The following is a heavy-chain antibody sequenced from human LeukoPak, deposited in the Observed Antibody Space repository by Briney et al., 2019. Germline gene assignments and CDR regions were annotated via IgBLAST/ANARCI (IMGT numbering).Heavy chain of an antibody. CDR2: ISSSSSTI. Sequence: PGGSLRLSCAASGFTFSRYEMNWVRQAPGKGLEWVSYISSSSSTIYYADSVKGRFTISRDNAKNSLYLQMNSLRDEDTAVYYCARDDPLTTVVTPLDYWGQGTLVTVSS. CDR1: GFTFSRYE. D-gene: IGHD4-23*01. CDR3: ARDDPLTTVVTPLDY. J-gene: IGHJ4*02. V-gene: IGHV3-48*02.